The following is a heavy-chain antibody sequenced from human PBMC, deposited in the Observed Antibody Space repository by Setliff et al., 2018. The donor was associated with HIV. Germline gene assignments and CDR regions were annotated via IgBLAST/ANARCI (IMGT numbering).Heavy chain of an antibody. CDR1: GFTFSSCW. V-gene: IGHV3-7*03. CDR2: IKQDGSEK. Sequence: PGGSLRLSCAASGFTFSSCWVTWVRQGPGKGLEWVANIKQDGSEKYYVDSVEGRFTISRDNGKNSLYLQMNSLRAEDTAVYYCASSGYNYGGYYMDVWGKGTTVTVSS. J-gene: IGHJ6*03. CDR3: ASSGYNYGGYYMDV. D-gene: IGHD5-18*01.